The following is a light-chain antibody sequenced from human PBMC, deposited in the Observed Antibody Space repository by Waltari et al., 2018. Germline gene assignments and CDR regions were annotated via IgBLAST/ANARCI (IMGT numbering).Light chain of an antibody. CDR2: AAS. V-gene: IGKV1-8*01. CDR1: QGISSY. J-gene: IGKJ1*01. CDR3: QQYYSYPRT. Sequence: AIRITQSPSSLSASTGDRVTNTCRASQGISSYLAWYQQKPGKAPNLQIDAASTLQSWVPLRFSGSGSGTDFTLTSSCLQSEDFSTYYCQQYYSYPRTFGQGTKVEIK.